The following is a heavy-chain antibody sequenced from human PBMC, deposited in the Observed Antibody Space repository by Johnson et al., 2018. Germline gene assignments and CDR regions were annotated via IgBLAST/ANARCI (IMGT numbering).Heavy chain of an antibody. CDR2: ITYDGSNK. V-gene: IGHV3-30*18. J-gene: IGHJ1*01. Sequence: QVQLVESGGGVVQXGRSXRLXCAASGFTFSAYGIHWVRQAPGTGLEWVAVITYDGSNKYFADSVKCRFTIARGTSKNTLYRQMNSLGAEDTAVYYCAKDWEIAAVGTGRYFQHWGQGTLVTVSS. CDR3: AKDWEIAAVGTGRYFQH. D-gene: IGHD6-13*01. CDR1: GFTFSAYG.